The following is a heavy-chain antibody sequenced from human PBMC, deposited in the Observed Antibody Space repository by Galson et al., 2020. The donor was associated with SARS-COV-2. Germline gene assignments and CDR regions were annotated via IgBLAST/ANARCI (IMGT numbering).Heavy chain of an antibody. D-gene: IGHD6-19*01. V-gene: IGHV6-1*01. Sequence: SQTLSLTCAISGDSVSSNSAAWNWIRQSPSRGLEWLGRTYYRSKWYHDCAVSVESRMTLNADTSKNHFSLQLDSVTPEDTAVYFCASGWALDVWAQGTTVTVS. CDR3: ASGWALDV. J-gene: IGHJ6*02. CDR2: TYYRSKWYH. CDR1: GDSVSSNSAA.